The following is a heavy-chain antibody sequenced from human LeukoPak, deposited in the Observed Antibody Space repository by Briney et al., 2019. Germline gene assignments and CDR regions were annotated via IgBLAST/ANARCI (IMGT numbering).Heavy chain of an antibody. J-gene: IGHJ4*02. CDR1: GFTVSNNY. Sequence: GGSLRLSCAASGFTVSNNYVSWVRQAPGKGLEWVSAIHSGGSTYYANSVKGRFTTSRDNSKNTVYLQMNSLRAEDTAVYHCATSQGTSQLRFFSTYTDWGQGTLVTVSS. CDR2: IHSGGST. V-gene: IGHV3-66*01. CDR3: ATSQGTSQLRFFSTYTD. D-gene: IGHD3-3*01.